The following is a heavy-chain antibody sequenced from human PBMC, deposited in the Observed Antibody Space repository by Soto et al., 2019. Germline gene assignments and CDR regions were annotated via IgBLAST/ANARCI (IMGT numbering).Heavy chain of an antibody. Sequence: ASVKVSCKASGYTFTSYGISWVRQAPGQGLEWMGWISAYNGNTNYAQKLQGRVTMTTDTSTSTAYMELRSLRSDDTAVYYCARGQWIRNDILTGYHAYYFDYWGQGTLVTVSS. CDR3: ARGQWIRNDILTGYHAYYFDY. CDR1: GYTFTSYG. D-gene: IGHD3-9*01. CDR2: ISAYNGNT. V-gene: IGHV1-18*01. J-gene: IGHJ4*02.